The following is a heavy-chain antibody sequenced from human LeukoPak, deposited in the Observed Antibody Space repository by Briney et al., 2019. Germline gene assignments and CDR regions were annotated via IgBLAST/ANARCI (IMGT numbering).Heavy chain of an antibody. CDR1: GYTFTSYG. D-gene: IGHD5-12*01. Sequence: ASVKVSCKASGYTFTSYGISWVRQAPGQGLEWMGWISAYNGNTNYAQKLQGRVTMTTDTSTSTVYMELRSLRSDDTAVYYCARFYLDDYGDYWGQGTLVTVSS. CDR2: ISAYNGNT. V-gene: IGHV1-18*01. CDR3: ARFYLDDYGDY. J-gene: IGHJ4*02.